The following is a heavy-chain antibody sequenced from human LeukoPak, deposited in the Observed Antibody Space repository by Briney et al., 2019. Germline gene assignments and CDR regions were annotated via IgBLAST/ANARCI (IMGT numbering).Heavy chain of an antibody. CDR3: AKDPPLEYSSSPDY. V-gene: IGHV3-23*01. CDR1: GFTFSSYA. CDR2: ISGSGGST. J-gene: IGHJ4*02. Sequence: PGGSPRLSCAASGFTFSSYAMSWVRQAPGKGLEWVSAISGSGGSTYYADSVKGRFTISRDNSKNTLYLQMNSLRAEDTAVYYCAKDPPLEYSSSPDYWGQGTLVTVSS. D-gene: IGHD6-6*01.